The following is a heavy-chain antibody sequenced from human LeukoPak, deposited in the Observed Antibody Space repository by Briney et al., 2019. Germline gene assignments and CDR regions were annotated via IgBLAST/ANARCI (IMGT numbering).Heavy chain of an antibody. J-gene: IGHJ4*02. V-gene: IGHV3-23*01. CDR3: AKRITTVRGFDY. CDR2: IGGSSGST. CDR1: GFTISNHP. D-gene: IGHD3-10*01. Sequence: PSGGSLRLSCAASGFTISNHPMSWVRQAPGKGLEWVSAIGGSSGSTYYADSVKGRFTISRDISKNTVYLQMNSLRAEDTAIYYCAKRITTVRGFDYWGQGTLVTVSS.